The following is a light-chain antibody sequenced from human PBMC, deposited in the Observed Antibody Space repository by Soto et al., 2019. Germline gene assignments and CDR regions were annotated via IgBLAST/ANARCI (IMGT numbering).Light chain of an antibody. Sequence: DIQMTQSPSSLSASVGDRVTITCRASQDIRNYLAWYQQKPGKVPELLIYSASTFHSGVPSRFSGSGDGTYFTLTITTLQPEDVATYYCQEYDVVPLTFGGGTKVEIK. CDR1: QDIRNY. J-gene: IGKJ4*01. V-gene: IGKV1-27*01. CDR3: QEYDVVPLT. CDR2: SAS.